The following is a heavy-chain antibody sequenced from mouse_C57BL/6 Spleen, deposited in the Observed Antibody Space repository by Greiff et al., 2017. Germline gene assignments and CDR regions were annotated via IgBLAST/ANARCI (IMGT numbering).Heavy chain of an antibody. CDR1: GYTFTDYE. CDR2: IDPETGGT. D-gene: IGHD2-5*01. Sequence: QVQLQQSGAELVRPGASVTLSCKASGYTFTDYEMHWVKQTPVHGLEWIGAIDPETGGTAYNQKFKGKAILTADKSSSTAYMELRSLTSEDSAVYYCTSSGGSKPYYFDYWGQGTTLTVSS. J-gene: IGHJ2*01. V-gene: IGHV1-15*01. CDR3: TSSGGSKPYYFDY.